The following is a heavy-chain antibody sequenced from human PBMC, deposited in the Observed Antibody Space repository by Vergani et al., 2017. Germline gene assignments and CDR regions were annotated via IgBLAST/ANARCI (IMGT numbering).Heavy chain of an antibody. CDR3: ARGRDKEWLFGPQNYYYYYYGMDV. CDR1: GFTFSSYW. V-gene: IGHV3-74*01. CDR2: INSDGSST. J-gene: IGHJ6*02. D-gene: IGHD3-3*01. Sequence: EVQLVESGGGLVQPGGSLRLSCAASGFTFSSYWMHWVRQAPGKGLVWVSRINSDGSSTSYADSVKGRFTISRDNAKNTLYLQMNSLRAEDTAVYYCARGRDKEWLFGPQNYYYYYYGMDVWGQGTTVTVSS.